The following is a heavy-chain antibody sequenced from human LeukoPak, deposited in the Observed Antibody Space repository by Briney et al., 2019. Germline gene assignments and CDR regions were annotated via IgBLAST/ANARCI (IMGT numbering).Heavy chain of an antibody. CDR1: GFTVSSNY. Sequence: PGGSLRLSCAASGFTVSSNYMSWVRQAPGKGLEWVSVIYSGGSTYYADSVKGRFTISRDNSKNTLYLQMNSLRAEDTAVYYCASDTHSSGWYQHYFDYWGQGTLVTVSS. V-gene: IGHV3-66*01. CDR2: IYSGGST. J-gene: IGHJ4*02. D-gene: IGHD6-19*01. CDR3: ASDTHSSGWYQHYFDY.